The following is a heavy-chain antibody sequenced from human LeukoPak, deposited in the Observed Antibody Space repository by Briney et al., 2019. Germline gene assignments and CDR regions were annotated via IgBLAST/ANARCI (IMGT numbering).Heavy chain of an antibody. V-gene: IGHV4-38-2*02. J-gene: IGHJ6*03. CDR2: IYHSGST. D-gene: IGHD3-10*01. CDR3: ARDRHGSGSYYNGHYYMDV. Sequence: SETLSLTCSFSGYSISSGYYWRWLRQPPGQALEWIGNIYHSGSTYYNPSLKSRVTISVDTSKNQFSLKLSSVTAADTAVYYCARDRHGSGSYYNGHYYMDVWCKGTTVTISS. CDR1: GYSISSGYY.